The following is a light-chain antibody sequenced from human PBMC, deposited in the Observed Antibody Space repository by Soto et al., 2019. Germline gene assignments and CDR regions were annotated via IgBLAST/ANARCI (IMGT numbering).Light chain of an antibody. CDR1: SSDVGSYDR. J-gene: IGLJ2*01. Sequence: QSALTQPPSVSGSPGQSVTISCTGTSSDVGSYDRVSWYQQPPGTAPKLMIYEVNNRPSGVPDRFSGSKSGNTASLTISGLQAGDEADYYCSSFTSSTTLVFGGGTKLTVL. CDR3: SSFTSSTTLV. V-gene: IGLV2-18*02. CDR2: EVN.